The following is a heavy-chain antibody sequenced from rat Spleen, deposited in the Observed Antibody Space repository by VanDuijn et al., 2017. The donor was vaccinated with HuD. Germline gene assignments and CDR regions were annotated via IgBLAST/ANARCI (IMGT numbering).Heavy chain of an antibody. Sequence: EVQLVESGGGLVQPGRSMKLSCAASGFTFSDCYMAWVRQAPKKGLEWVASTSSGGGGTYYPDSVKGRFTISRDNAKRILYLQIDSLRSEDTASYYCARHHYDGYYHGPVLGIMDAWGQGASVTVSS. D-gene: IGHD1-12*03. CDR3: ARHHYDGYYHGPVLGIMDA. CDR2: TSSGGGGT. V-gene: IGHV5-25*01. J-gene: IGHJ4*01. CDR1: GFTFSDCY.